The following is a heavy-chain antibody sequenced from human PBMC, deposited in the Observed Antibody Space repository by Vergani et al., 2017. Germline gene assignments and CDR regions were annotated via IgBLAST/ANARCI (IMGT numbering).Heavy chain of an antibody. D-gene: IGHD4-17*01. Sequence: EVQLLESGGGLVQPGGSLRLSCAASGFTFSSYAMSWVRQAPGKGLEWVSAISGRGGSTYYADSVKGRFTISRDNSKNTLYLQMNSLRAEDTAVYYCAKYRVTNHYYYYYMDVWGKGTTVTVSS. CDR1: GFTFSSYA. J-gene: IGHJ6*03. V-gene: IGHV3-23*01. CDR2: ISGRGGST. CDR3: AKYRVTNHYYYYYMDV.